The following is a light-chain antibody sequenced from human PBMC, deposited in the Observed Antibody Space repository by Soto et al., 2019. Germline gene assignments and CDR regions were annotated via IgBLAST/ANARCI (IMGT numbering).Light chain of an antibody. CDR3: CSYAGSYTSGV. V-gene: IGLV2-11*01. Sequence: QSALTQPRSVSGSPGQSVTISCTGTSSDVGGYNYVSWYQQHPGKAPKLMIYDVSKRPSGVPDRFSGSKSGNTASLTISGLLAEDEADYYCCSYAGSYTSGVFGTGTKVTVL. CDR2: DVS. CDR1: SSDVGGYNY. J-gene: IGLJ1*01.